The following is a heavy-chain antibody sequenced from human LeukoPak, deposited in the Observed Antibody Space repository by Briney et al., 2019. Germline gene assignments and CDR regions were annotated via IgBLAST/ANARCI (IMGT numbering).Heavy chain of an antibody. CDR1: GFTLSSYE. CDR2: ISGSGRTI. J-gene: IGHJ4*02. V-gene: IGHV3-48*03. D-gene: IGHD2-21*01. Sequence: PWGSLRLSCAASGFTLSSYEMNWVRQAPGKGLEWVSYISGSGRTIDYADSVKGRFTISRDNTKNSVYLQMNSLRAEDTAIYFCVRDAVMSPEVLLTAWDYFDCWGQGTLVTVSS. CDR3: VRDAVMSPEVLLTAWDYFDC.